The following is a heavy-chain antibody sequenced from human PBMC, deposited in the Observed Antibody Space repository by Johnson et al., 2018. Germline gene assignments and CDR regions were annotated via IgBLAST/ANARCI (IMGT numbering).Heavy chain of an antibody. CDR1: GFTFSSYG. J-gene: IGHJ1*01. CDR3: AKEGVRTWEYYGPFQY. D-gene: IGHD2/OR15-2a*01. CDR2: ISYDGSNK. V-gene: IGHV3-30*18. Sequence: QVQLVESGGGVVQPGRSLRLSCADSGFTFSSYGMHWVRQAPGKGLEWVAVISYDGSNKYYADSVKGRFTISRDNSKNTLYLQMNSLRAEETSVYYCAKEGVRTWEYYGPFQYWGPGTLVTVSS.